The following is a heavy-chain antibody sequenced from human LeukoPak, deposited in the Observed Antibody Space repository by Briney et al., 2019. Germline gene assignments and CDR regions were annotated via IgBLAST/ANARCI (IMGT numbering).Heavy chain of an antibody. D-gene: IGHD1-26*01. J-gene: IGHJ4*02. CDR1: GFTFSSYA. CDR3: AKDRAFRWELPSDY. V-gene: IGHV3-23*01. Sequence: GGSLRLSGAASGFTFSSYAMSWVRQAPGKGLEWVSAISGSGGSTYYADSVKGRFTISRDNSKNTLYLQMNSLRAEDTAVYYCAKDRAFRWELPSDYWGQGTLVTVSS. CDR2: ISGSGGST.